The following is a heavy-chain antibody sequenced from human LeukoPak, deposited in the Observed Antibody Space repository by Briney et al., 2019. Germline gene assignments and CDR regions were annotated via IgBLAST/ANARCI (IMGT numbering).Heavy chain of an antibody. Sequence: PGGSLRLSCAASGFTFSSYGMHWVRQAPGKGLEWVAVISYDGSNKYYADSVKGRFTIFRDNSKNTLYLQMNSLRAEDTAVYYCAKDLGCSGGSCYSGSFDYWGQGTLVTVSS. D-gene: IGHD2-15*01. CDR2: ISYDGSNK. V-gene: IGHV3-30*18. CDR1: GFTFSSYG. J-gene: IGHJ4*02. CDR3: AKDLGCSGGSCYSGSFDY.